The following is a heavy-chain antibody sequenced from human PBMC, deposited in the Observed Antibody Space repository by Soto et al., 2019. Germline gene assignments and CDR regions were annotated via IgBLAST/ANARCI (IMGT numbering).Heavy chain of an antibody. CDR2: ISSDGKNQ. CDR3: AKERGVLDAFDI. V-gene: IGHV3-30*18. J-gene: IGHJ3*02. D-gene: IGHD3-10*01. CDR1: GFTSSSFV. Sequence: QVQLVESGGGVVQPGRSLRLSCAASGFTSSSFVIHWVRQAPGKGLEWLAVISSDGKNQYYADSVKGRFTISRDSSRTSLYLQVTSLRAEDPAVYFCAKERGVLDAFDIWGQGTMVTVSS.